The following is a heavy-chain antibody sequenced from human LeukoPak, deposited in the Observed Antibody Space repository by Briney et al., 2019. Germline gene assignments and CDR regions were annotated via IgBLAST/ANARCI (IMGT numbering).Heavy chain of an antibody. J-gene: IGHJ4*02. V-gene: IGHV1-2*02. D-gene: IGHD3-22*01. CDR1: GYTFTGYY. CDR3: ARSGVVVMTTLDY. Sequence: ASVKVSCKASGYTFTGYYMHWVRQAPGQGLEWMGWINPNSGGTNYAQKFQGRVTMTRDTSISTAYMELSRLRSDDAAVYYCARSGVVVMTTLDYWGQGTLVTVSS. CDR2: INPNSGGT.